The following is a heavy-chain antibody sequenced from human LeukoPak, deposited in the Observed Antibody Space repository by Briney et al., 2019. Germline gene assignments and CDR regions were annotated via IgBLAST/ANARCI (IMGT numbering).Heavy chain of an antibody. Sequence: PGGSLRLSCAASGFPIDGYAIHWVRQAPGKGLEWVSGISWNSGNIGYADSVKGRFTISRDNAKNSLYLQMNSLRAEDTAFYYCTKEVWGGSDGSNWFDPWGQGTLVTVSS. D-gene: IGHD5-18*01. J-gene: IGHJ5*02. CDR2: ISWNSGNI. V-gene: IGHV3-9*01. CDR1: GFPIDGYA. CDR3: TKEVWGGSDGSNWFDP.